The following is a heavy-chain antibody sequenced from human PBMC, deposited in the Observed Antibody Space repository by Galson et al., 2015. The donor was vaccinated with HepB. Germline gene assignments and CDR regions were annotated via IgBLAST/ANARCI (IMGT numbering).Heavy chain of an antibody. CDR3: AKDSTIFVYGMDV. CDR2: ISYDGSNK. J-gene: IGHJ6*02. CDR1: GFTFSSYG. D-gene: IGHD3-3*01. V-gene: IGHV3-30*18. Sequence: SLRLSCAASGFTFSSYGMHWVRQAPGKGLEWVAVISYDGSNKYYADSVKGRFTISRDNSKNTLYLQMNSLRAEDTAVYYCAKDSTIFVYGMDVWGQGTTVTVSS.